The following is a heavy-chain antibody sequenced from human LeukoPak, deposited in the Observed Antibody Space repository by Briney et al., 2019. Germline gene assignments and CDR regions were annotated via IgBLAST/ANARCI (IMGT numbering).Heavy chain of an antibody. CDR3: ARAENPTYYDILTGHRPGVDY. CDR1: GFTFSSYA. V-gene: IGHV3-30-3*01. Sequence: LGRSLRLSCAASGFTFSSYAMHWVRQAPGKGLEWVAVISYDGSNKYYADSVKGRFTISRDNSKNTLYLQMNSLRAEDTAVYYCARAENPTYYDILTGHRPGVDYWGQGTLVTVSS. J-gene: IGHJ4*02. D-gene: IGHD3-9*01. CDR2: ISYDGSNK.